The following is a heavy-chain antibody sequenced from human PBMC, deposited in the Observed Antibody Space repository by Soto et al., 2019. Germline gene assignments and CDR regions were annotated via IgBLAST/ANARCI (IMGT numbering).Heavy chain of an antibody. Sequence: PGGSLRLSCVASGFTFSSYSMVWVRQAPGKGLEWLSYIFVSSTIINYADSVKGRFTVSRDNARNSLFLLMNSLRAEDTAVYYCARDKDWAFDYWGQGT. CDR1: GFTFSSYS. CDR2: IFVSSTII. CDR3: ARDKDWAFDY. D-gene: IGHD3-9*01. V-gene: IGHV3-48*04. J-gene: IGHJ4*02.